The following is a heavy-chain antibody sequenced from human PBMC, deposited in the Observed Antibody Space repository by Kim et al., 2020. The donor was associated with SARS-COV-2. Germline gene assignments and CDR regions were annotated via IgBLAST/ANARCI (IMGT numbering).Heavy chain of an antibody. Sequence: ASVKVSCKASGYTFTTYAIHWVRQAPGQGLEWMGWIHTNTGSPTYAQNFRGRSVLSLDTSVSTAYLHISTLKAEDTAVYYCARSDSSGYLFDYWGQGTLV. CDR3: ARSDSSGYLFDY. V-gene: IGHV7-4-1*02. CDR1: GYTFTTYA. D-gene: IGHD3-22*01. J-gene: IGHJ4*02. CDR2: IHTNTGSP.